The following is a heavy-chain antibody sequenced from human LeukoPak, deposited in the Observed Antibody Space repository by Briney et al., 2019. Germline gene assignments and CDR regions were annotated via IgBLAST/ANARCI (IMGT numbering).Heavy chain of an antibody. J-gene: IGHJ4*02. Sequence: SVKVSCKASGGAFSSYAISWVRQAPGQGLEWMGGIIPVSGTPNYAQKFQGRVTITTDESTSTVYMELSSLRCEDTAVYFCAGGSIFGVAPFDYWGQGTLVTVSS. D-gene: IGHD3-3*01. CDR3: AGGSIFGVAPFDY. CDR1: GGAFSSYA. CDR2: IIPVSGTP. V-gene: IGHV1-69*05.